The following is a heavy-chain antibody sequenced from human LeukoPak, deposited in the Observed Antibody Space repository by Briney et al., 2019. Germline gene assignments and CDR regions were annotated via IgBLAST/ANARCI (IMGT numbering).Heavy chain of an antibody. V-gene: IGHV3-7*01. Sequence: PGGSLRLCCAASGFTFSNYWMTWVRQTPGKGLEFVANIDRDGSVKNYVGSVKGRFTISRDNAKNSLYLQMNSLRADDTAMYYCARDPGSSSFDYWGQGSLVTVSS. J-gene: IGHJ4*02. CDR1: GFTFSNYW. CDR2: IDRDGSVK. CDR3: ARDPGSSSFDY. D-gene: IGHD6-13*01.